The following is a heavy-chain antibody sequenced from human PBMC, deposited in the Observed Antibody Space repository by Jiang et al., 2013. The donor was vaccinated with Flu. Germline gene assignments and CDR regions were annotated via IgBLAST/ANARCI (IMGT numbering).Heavy chain of an antibody. D-gene: IGHD4-23*01. CDR1: GYTFTSYA. V-gene: IGHV1-3*01. CDR2: INAGNGNT. J-gene: IGHJ3*02. Sequence: EVKKPGASVKVSCKASGYTFTSYAMHWVRQAPGQRLEWMGWINAGNGNTKYSQKFQGRVTITRDTSASTAYMELSSLRSEDTAVYYCARLITVVTPSDAFDIWGQGTMVTVSS. CDR3: ARLITVVTPSDAFDI.